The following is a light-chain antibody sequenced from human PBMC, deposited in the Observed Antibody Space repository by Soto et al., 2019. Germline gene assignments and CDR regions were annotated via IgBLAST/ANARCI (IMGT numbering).Light chain of an antibody. Sequence: QSALTQPAPVSGSPGQSITISCTGTSSDVGGYNYVSWYQQHPGKAPKLMIYDVSNRPSGVSNRFSGSKSGNMASLTISGLQAEDEADYYCSSYTSSSTLVVFGGGTKLTVL. CDR1: SSDVGGYNY. V-gene: IGLV2-14*01. CDR3: SSYTSSSTLVV. J-gene: IGLJ2*01. CDR2: DVS.